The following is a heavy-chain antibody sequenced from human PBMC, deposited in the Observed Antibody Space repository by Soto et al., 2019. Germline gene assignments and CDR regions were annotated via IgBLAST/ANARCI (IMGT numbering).Heavy chain of an antibody. CDR3: ARDDLEMARIIDY. CDR2: ISAYNGNT. V-gene: IGHV1-18*01. D-gene: IGHD5-12*01. J-gene: IGHJ4*02. CDR1: GYTFTSYG. Sequence: QVQLVQSGAEVKKPGASVKVSCKAAGYTFTSYGISWVRQAPGQGLEWMGWISAYNGNTNYAQKVQGTVTMTTDTSMITAYIELRRLRADDTAVYYFARDDLEMARIIDYWGQGNRVTVSS.